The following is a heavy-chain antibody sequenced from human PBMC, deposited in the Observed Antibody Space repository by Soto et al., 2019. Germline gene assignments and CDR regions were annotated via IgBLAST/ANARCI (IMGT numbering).Heavy chain of an antibody. CDR3: ARDGGDTSTYFDY. Sequence: QVQLQESGPGLVKPSETLSLTRTVSGGSISSYYWSWIRQPPGKGLEWIGYIYYSGSTNYNPSLKSRVTISVDTSKNQFSLKLSSVTAADTAVYYCARDGGDTSTYFDYWGQGTLVTVSS. CDR1: GGSISSYY. D-gene: IGHD2-21*02. V-gene: IGHV4-59*01. J-gene: IGHJ4*02. CDR2: IYYSGST.